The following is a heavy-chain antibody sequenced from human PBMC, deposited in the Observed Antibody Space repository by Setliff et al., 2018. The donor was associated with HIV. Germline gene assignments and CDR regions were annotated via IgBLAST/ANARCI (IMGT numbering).Heavy chain of an antibody. Sequence: KTSETLSLTCTVSGGSIRSHYWSRIRQPPGKGLEWIGYIYYSGSTSYNPSLKSRVTISVDTSKNQFSLKLSSVTAADTAVDYCARDQDSGSPGWYFDLWGRGTLVTVSS. CDR2: IYYSGST. CDR1: GGSIRSHY. J-gene: IGHJ2*01. CDR3: ARDQDSGSPGWYFDL. D-gene: IGHD1-26*01. V-gene: IGHV4-59*11.